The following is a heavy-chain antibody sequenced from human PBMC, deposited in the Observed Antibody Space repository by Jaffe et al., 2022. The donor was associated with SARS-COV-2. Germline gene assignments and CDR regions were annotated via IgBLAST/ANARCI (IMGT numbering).Heavy chain of an antibody. V-gene: IGHV1-3*01. D-gene: IGHD6-19*01. CDR3: ARVHIAVAGSWFDP. J-gene: IGHJ5*02. CDR2: INAANGNT. CDR1: GYTFTNYA. Sequence: QVQLVQSGAEVKKPGASVKISCKSSGYTFTNYAMHWVRQAPGQRLEWMGWINAANGNTKYSQKFQGRITITRDTSATTGYMELRSLRSEDTALYYCARVHIAVAGSWFDPWGQGTVVTVSS.